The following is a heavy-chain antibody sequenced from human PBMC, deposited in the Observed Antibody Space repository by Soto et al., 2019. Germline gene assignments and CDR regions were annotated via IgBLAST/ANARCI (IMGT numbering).Heavy chain of an antibody. CDR3: AHRPWASGTKWFDP. D-gene: IGHD6-13*01. V-gene: IGHV2-5*02. CDR2: IYCDYDK. Sequence: QITLKESGPTLVKPTPTLTLTCTFSAFSLSTSGVGVGWIRQPPGKALEWLALIYCDYDKRYRPSLKSRLTITKDTCKNQGVLIMTNMEPIDTATYYCAHRPWASGTKWFDPWGQGTLVTVSS. J-gene: IGHJ5*02. CDR1: AFSLSTSGVG.